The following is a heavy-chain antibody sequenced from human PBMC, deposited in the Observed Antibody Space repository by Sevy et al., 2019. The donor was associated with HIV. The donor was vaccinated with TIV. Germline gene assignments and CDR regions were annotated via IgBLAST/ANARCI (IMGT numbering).Heavy chain of an antibody. Sequence: GGSLRLSCAASGFTFSSYGMHWVRQAPGKGLEWVALIWYDGSSKYYSDSVKGRLTISRDNSKNTLYLQMNSLRAEDTAGYYCASGAYYYASRTENFDYWGQGTLVT. CDR1: GFTFSSYG. J-gene: IGHJ4*02. CDR3: ASGAYYYASRTENFDY. V-gene: IGHV3-33*01. CDR2: IWYDGSSK. D-gene: IGHD3-10*01.